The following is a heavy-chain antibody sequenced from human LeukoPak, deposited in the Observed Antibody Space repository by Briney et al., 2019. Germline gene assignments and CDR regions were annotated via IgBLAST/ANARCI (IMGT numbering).Heavy chain of an antibody. V-gene: IGHV3-33*01. CDR3: ARDRHCANGVCHSPPGMDV. CDR1: GFTFSSYG. CDR2: IWFDGKNE. J-gene: IGHJ6*02. D-gene: IGHD2-8*01. Sequence: GGSLRLSCAASGFTFSSYGMHWVRQAPGKGLEWVADIWFDGKNEHFADSVKGRFTISRDNSKNTMYMQINSLRAEDTAVYYCARDRHCANGVCHSPPGMDVWGQGTTVTVSS.